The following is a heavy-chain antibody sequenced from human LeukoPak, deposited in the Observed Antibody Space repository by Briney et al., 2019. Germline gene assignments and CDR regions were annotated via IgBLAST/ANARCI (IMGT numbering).Heavy chain of an antibody. CDR1: GDSVSSKSAA. Sequence: PSHTLSLTCAISGDSVSSKSAAWNWIRKSPSRGLEWLGRTYFRSKWYNEYAVSVKSRITINPDTSKNQFSLQLNSVTPEDTAVYYCARSTGPLDYWGQGTLVTVSS. J-gene: IGHJ4*02. CDR2: TYFRSKWYN. CDR3: ARSTGPLDY. D-gene: IGHD1-1*01. V-gene: IGHV6-1*01.